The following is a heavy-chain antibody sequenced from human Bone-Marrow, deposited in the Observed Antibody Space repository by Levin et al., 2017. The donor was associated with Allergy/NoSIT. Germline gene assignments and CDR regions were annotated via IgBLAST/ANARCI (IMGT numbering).Heavy chain of an antibody. CDR2: IYYSGST. J-gene: IGHJ6*03. CDR1: GGSISGYY. V-gene: IGHV4-59*01. D-gene: IGHD4-23*01. Sequence: ESLKISCTVSGGSISGYYWSWIRQPPEKGLEWIGYIYYSGSTKYNASLKSRVTISVDTSKNQFSLKLTSVTAADTAVYYCARAIPSGGNSYYYYYMDVWGKGTTVTVSS. CDR3: ARAIPSGGNSYYYYYMDV.